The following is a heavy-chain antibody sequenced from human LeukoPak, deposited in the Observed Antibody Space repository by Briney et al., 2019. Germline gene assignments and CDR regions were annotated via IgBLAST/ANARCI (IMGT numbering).Heavy chain of an antibody. CDR2: IVGSTSNYI. V-gene: IGHV3-21*01. J-gene: IGHJ3*02. CDR3: ARTYDSSGSNSFDM. D-gene: IGHD3-22*01. Sequence: GGSLRLSCGASGFTFSRYSMNWVRQAPGKGLEWVSSIVGSTSNYIYYADSVKGRFTISRDDAKSSLYLQMNSLRAEDTAVYYCARTYDSSGSNSFDMWSQGTMVTVSS. CDR1: GFTFSRYS.